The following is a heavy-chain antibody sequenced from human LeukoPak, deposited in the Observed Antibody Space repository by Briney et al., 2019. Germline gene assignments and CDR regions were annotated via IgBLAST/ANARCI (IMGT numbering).Heavy chain of an antibody. CDR3: ARPEPYYDSSGYYHAGAFDI. CDR2: IYPGDSDT. V-gene: IGHV5-51*07. CDR1: GYSFTSYW. J-gene: IGHJ3*02. D-gene: IGHD3-22*01. Sequence: GESLKISCKGSGYSFTSYWIGWVHQMPGKGLEWMGIIYPGDSDTRYSPSFQGQVTISADKSISTAYLQWSSLKPSDTAMYYCARPEPYYDSSGYYHAGAFDIWGQGTMVTVSS.